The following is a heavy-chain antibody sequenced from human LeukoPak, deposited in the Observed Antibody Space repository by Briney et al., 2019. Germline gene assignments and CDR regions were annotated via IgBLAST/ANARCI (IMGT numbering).Heavy chain of an antibody. CDR2: IYYTGRT. J-gene: IGHJ4*02. Sequence: SETLSLTCTVSGGSINSYYWSWIRQPPGKGLECIGHIYYTGRTYYKPSLVSRVTISLDTAKNQISLKLSSVTAADTAVYYCARYEEFSTGYSASSPRHYFDHWGQGTLVTVSS. D-gene: IGHD3/OR15-3a*01. CDR1: GGSINSYY. V-gene: IGHV4-59*01. CDR3: ARYEEFSTGYSASSPRHYFDH.